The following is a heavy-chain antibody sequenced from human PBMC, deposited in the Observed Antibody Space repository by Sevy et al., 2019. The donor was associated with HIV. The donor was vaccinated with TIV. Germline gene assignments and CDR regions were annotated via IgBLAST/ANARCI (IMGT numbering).Heavy chain of an antibody. D-gene: IGHD3-16*02. Sequence: GGSLRLSCAASGFTFSSYWMSWVRQAPGKGLEWVANIKQDGSEKYYVDSVKGRFTISRDNAKNSLYLKMNSLRAEDTAVYYCARVWNDYVWGSYRTGFYFDYWGQGTLVTVSS. V-gene: IGHV3-7*03. CDR1: GFTFSSYW. CDR3: ARVWNDYVWGSYRTGFYFDY. CDR2: IKQDGSEK. J-gene: IGHJ4*02.